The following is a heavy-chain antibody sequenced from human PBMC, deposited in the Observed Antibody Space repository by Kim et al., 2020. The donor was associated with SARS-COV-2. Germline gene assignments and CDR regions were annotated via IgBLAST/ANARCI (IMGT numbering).Heavy chain of an antibody. CDR2: ISYDESNK. V-gene: IGHV3-30*18. CDR3: AKGSWYSSSWYEGWFDP. Sequence: GGSLRLSCAASGFTFSSYGMHWVRQAPGKGLEWVAVISYDESNKYYADSVKGRFTISRDNSKNTLYLQMNSLRAEDTAVYYCAKGSWYSSSWYEGWFDPWGQGTLVTVSS. D-gene: IGHD6-13*01. J-gene: IGHJ5*02. CDR1: GFTFSSYG.